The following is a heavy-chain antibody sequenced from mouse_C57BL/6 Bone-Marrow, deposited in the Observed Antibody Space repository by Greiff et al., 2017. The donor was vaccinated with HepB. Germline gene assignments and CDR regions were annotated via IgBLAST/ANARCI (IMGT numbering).Heavy chain of an antibody. D-gene: IGHD1-1*01. Sequence: QVQLQQPGAELVRPGSSVKLSCKASGYTFTSYWMDWVKQRPGQGLEWIGNIYPSDSETHYNQKFKDKATLTVDKSSSTAYMQLSSLTSEDSAVYYCAIYYYGSSYGYYAMDYWGHGTSVTVSS. CDR3: AIYYYGSSYGYYAMDY. CDR1: GYTFTSYW. J-gene: IGHJ4*01. CDR2: IYPSDSET. V-gene: IGHV1-61*01.